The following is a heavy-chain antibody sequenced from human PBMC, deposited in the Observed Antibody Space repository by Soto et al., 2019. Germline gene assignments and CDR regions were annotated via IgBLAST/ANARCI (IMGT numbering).Heavy chain of an antibody. CDR3: AKDGSHGSGINWFDS. J-gene: IGHJ5*01. CDR2: ISGSGGST. Sequence: GGSLRLSCAASGFTFSSYAMSWVRQAPGKGLEWVSAISGSGGSTYYADSVKGRFTISRDNSKNTLYLQMNSLRAEDTAVYYCAKDGSHGSGINWFDSWGQGTLVTVSS. D-gene: IGHD3-10*01. V-gene: IGHV3-23*01. CDR1: GFTFSSYA.